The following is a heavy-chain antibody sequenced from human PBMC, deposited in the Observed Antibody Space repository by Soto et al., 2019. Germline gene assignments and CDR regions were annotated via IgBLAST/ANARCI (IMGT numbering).Heavy chain of an antibody. D-gene: IGHD6-19*01. CDR3: AKDSGSGWREWYSYYGMDV. CDR2: ISGSGGST. V-gene: IGHV3-23*01. J-gene: IGHJ6*02. CDR1: GFTFSSYA. Sequence: GGSLRLACAASGFTFSSYAMSWVRQAPGKGLEWVSAISGSGGSTYYADSVKGRFTISKDNSKNTLYLQMNSLRAEDTAVYYCAKDSGSGWREWYSYYGMDVPGQGPTVTGSS.